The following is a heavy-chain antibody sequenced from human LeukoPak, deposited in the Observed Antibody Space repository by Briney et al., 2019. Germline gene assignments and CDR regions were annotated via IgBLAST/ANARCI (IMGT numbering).Heavy chain of an antibody. J-gene: IGHJ4*02. CDR3: VRKMKTGSSSGDYDY. Sequence: GGSLRLSCAASGFIFSGHTMNWVRQAPGRGLEWVSSISTSSTYIYYAGSVEGRFTISRDNPKNSLFLQMNSLRVEDTAIYYCVRKMKTGSSSGDYDYWGQGTLVTVSS. D-gene: IGHD1-1*01. V-gene: IGHV3-21*06. CDR1: GFIFSGHT. CDR2: ISTSSTYI.